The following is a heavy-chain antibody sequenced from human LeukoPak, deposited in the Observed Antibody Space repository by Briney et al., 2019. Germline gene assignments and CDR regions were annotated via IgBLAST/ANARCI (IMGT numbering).Heavy chain of an antibody. J-gene: IGHJ4*02. CDR1: GDSIRNYW. D-gene: IGHD2-2*01. Sequence: PSETLSLTCSVSGDSIRNYWWNWIRQPAGKELEWIGRMYTSGDTNYNPSLKSRVTISVDTSKNQFSLKLSSVTAADTAVYYCAATSSTSLDYWGQGTLVTVSS. CDR2: MYTSGDT. CDR3: AATSSTSLDY. V-gene: IGHV4-4*07.